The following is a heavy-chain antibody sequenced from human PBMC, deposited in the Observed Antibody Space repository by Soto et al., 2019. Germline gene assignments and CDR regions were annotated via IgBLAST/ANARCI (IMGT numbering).Heavy chain of an antibody. CDR1: GFRFGSYA. Sequence: PGGSLRLSCAASGFRFGSYAMSWVRQTPGKGLEWVSAIGGDGVGTSYAGSVKGRFTISRDNSKNTLSLQMNSLRAEDTAVYYCAKRIVGAIGYFDYWGQGTLVTVSS. CDR2: IGGDGVGT. J-gene: IGHJ4*02. CDR3: AKRIVGAIGYFDY. D-gene: IGHD1-26*01. V-gene: IGHV3-23*01.